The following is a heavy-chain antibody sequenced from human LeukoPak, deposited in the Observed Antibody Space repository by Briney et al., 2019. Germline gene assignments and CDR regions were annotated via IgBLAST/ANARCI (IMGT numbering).Heavy chain of an antibody. CDR3: ARASGWYYLDY. J-gene: IGHJ4*02. Sequence: ASVNVSCKASGYTFTGYYIHCVRQAPGQGPEWMGWFNPNICVTNYAQKFQGRVTMTRDTSISTAYMDLSRLRSDDTAVYYCARASGWYYLDYWGQGTLVTVSS. CDR2: FNPNICVT. V-gene: IGHV1-2*02. D-gene: IGHD6-19*01. CDR1: GYTFTGYY.